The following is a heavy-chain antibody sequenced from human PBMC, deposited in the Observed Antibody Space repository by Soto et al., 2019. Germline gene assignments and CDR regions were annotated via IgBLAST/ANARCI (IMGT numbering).Heavy chain of an antibody. Sequence: EVQLLESGGGLVQPGGSLRLSCAASGFTFSSYAMSWVRQAPGKGLEWVSAISGSGGSTYYADSVKGRFTISRDNSKNTLYLQLNSLRAEDTAVYYCAKDSEQQLAYYYYYGMDVWGQGTTVTVSS. CDR2: ISGSGGST. CDR1: GFTFSSYA. CDR3: AKDSEQQLAYYYYYGMDV. D-gene: IGHD6-13*01. J-gene: IGHJ6*02. V-gene: IGHV3-23*01.